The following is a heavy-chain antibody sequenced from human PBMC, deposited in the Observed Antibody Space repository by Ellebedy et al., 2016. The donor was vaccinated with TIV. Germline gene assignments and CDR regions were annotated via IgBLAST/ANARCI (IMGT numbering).Heavy chain of an antibody. J-gene: IGHJ4*02. CDR2: IYPTGNT. V-gene: IGHV4-4*07. D-gene: IGHD2-2*02. Sequence: MPGGSLRLSCTVSGASISGSYWSRARPPAGKGLEWIGRIYPTGNTNYNPSLKSLVTMSADTSTNQLSLRLGSVTAADSAIYYCSTDLYLYTSSPAWGQGILVSVSS. CDR1: GASISGSY. CDR3: STDLYLYTSSPA.